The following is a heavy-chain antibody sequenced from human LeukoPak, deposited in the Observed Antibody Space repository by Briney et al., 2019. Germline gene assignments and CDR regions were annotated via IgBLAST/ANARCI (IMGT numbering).Heavy chain of an antibody. J-gene: IGHJ6*02. Sequence: GGSLRLSCAASGFTFDDYGMHWVRQAPGKGLGWVSGISWNSGGIGYADSVKGRFTISRDNAKNSLYLQMNSLRDEDTAVYYCAKYKGAALYYHYGLDVWGPGTTVIVSS. D-gene: IGHD3-16*01. CDR3: AKYKGAALYYHYGLDV. CDR1: GFTFDDYG. V-gene: IGHV3-9*01. CDR2: ISWNSGGI.